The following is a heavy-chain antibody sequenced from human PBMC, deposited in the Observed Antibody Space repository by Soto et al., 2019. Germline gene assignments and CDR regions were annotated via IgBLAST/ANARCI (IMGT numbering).Heavy chain of an antibody. J-gene: IGHJ5*02. D-gene: IGHD3-10*01. CDR2: IHYSGGA. CDR1: GGSITNNDYY. Sequence: TSETLSLTCIVSGGSITNNDYYWGWIRRPPGKGLEWIGTIHYSGGASYNPSLKSRVIISADTSKNQFSLRLSSVTAADTAVYYCARRTPLYASESSRFDPWGQGALVTVSS. CDR3: ARRTPLYASESSRFDP. V-gene: IGHV4-39*01.